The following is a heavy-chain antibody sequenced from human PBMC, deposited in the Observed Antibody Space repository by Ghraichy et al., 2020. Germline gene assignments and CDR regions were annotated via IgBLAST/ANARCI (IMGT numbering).Heavy chain of an antibody. V-gene: IGHV1-24*01. Sequence: ASVKVSCKVSGYTLTELSMHWVRQAPGKGLEWMGGFDPEDGETIYAQKFQGRVTMTEDTSTDTAYMELSSLRSEDTAVYYCATIKSSGWYGGSFDYWGQGTLVTVSS. CDR3: ATIKSSGWYGGSFDY. CDR2: FDPEDGET. J-gene: IGHJ4*02. CDR1: GYTLTELS. D-gene: IGHD6-19*01.